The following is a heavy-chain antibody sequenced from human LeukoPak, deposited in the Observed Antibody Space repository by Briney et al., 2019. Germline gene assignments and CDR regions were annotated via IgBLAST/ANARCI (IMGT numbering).Heavy chain of an antibody. CDR1: GFAFTDYY. CDR2: ISISGTTI. J-gene: IGHJ4*02. D-gene: IGHD6-25*01. CDR3: ARTPSGYYFDY. V-gene: IGHV3-11*04. Sequence: GGSLRLSCAASGFAFTDYYMSWIRQAPGKGLDWVSYISISGTTINYADSVKGRFTISRDNSKNTLYLQMNSLRAEDTAVYYCARTPSGYYFDYWGQGTLVTVSS.